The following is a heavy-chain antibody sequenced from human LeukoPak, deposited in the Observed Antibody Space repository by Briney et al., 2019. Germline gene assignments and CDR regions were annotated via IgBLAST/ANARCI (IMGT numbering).Heavy chain of an antibody. CDR2: ISAYNGDT. CDR3: ARDACFSCGGDCCHDP. D-gene: IGHD2-21*02. CDR1: GYTFTNYG. J-gene: IGHJ5*02. Sequence: ASVKVSCKASGYTFTNYGISWVRQAPGQGLEWMAWISAYNGDTRYAQKFQGRVILTTDTSTTTAYMDLRNLRSDDTAVYYCARDACFSCGGDCCHDPWGQGTLVTVS. V-gene: IGHV1-18*01.